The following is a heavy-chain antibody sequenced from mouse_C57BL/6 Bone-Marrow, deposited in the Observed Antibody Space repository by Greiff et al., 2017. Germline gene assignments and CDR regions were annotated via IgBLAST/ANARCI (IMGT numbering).Heavy chain of an antibody. Sequence: VQRVESGPELVKPGASVKISCKASGYAFSSSWMNWVKQRPGKGLEWIGRIYPGDGDTNYNGKFKGKATLTADKSSSTAYMQLSSLTSEDSAVYFCARGLRFAYWGQGTLVTVSA. D-gene: IGHD2-1*01. CDR1: GYAFSSSW. J-gene: IGHJ3*01. CDR3: ARGLRFAY. V-gene: IGHV1-82*01. CDR2: IYPGDGDT.